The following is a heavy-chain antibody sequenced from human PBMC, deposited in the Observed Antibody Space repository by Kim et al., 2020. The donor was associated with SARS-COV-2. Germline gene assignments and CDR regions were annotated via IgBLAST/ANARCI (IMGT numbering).Heavy chain of an antibody. D-gene: IGHD3-10*01. CDR3: ARAYGSGSPARAW. Sequence: SVKVSCKASGDTFNDYAMNWVRQAPGQGLEWMGRIIPILGIARSAQKFQGRVTITADKSTSTAYMELSSLRSEDTAVYYCARAYGSGSPARAWWGQGTLVAVSS. J-gene: IGHJ4*02. CDR2: IIPILGIA. CDR1: GDTFNDYA. V-gene: IGHV1-69*04.